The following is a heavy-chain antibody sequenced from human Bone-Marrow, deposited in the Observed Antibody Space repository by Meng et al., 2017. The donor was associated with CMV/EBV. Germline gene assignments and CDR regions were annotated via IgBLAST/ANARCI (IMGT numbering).Heavy chain of an antibody. D-gene: IGHD2-21*01. Sequence: GSLRLSCAVYGGSFSGYYWSWIRQPPGKGLEWIGEINHSGSTNYNPSLKSRVTISVDTSKNQFSLKLSSVTAADTAVYYCASTYCGGDCPGYYYNYGMDVWGQGTTVTVSS. CDR1: GGSFSGYY. CDR2: INHSGST. CDR3: ASTYCGGDCPGYYYNYGMDV. J-gene: IGHJ6*02. V-gene: IGHV4-34*01.